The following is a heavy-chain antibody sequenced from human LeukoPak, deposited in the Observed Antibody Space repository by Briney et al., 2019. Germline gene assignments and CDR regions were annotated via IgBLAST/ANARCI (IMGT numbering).Heavy chain of an antibody. CDR2: IYSSTT. CDR3: ARDTTVASGMQF. D-gene: IGHD4-23*01. J-gene: IGHJ4*02. CDR1: GGSLSTFS. V-gene: IGHV4-59*01. Sequence: SETLSLTCTVSGGSLSTFSWSWVRQSPGKGLEWIGYIYSSTTNFNPSFKSRVAMSVDTSKNQFSLRLNSVTTADSAVYYCARDTTVASGMQFWGQGTLVTVSS.